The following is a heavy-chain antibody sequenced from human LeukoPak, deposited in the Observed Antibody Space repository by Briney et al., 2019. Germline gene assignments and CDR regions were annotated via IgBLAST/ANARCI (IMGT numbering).Heavy chain of an antibody. J-gene: IGHJ5*02. CDR1: RYTFTSYG. V-gene: IGHV1-18*01. CDR3: ARDFVERSGYAPNWFDP. Sequence: ASVKVSCKASRYTFTSYGISWVRQAPGQGLEWMGWISAYNGNTNYAQKLQGRVTMTTDTSTSTAYMELRSLRSDDTAVYYCARDFVERSGYAPNWFDPWGQGTLVTVSS. CDR2: ISAYNGNT. D-gene: IGHD5-12*01.